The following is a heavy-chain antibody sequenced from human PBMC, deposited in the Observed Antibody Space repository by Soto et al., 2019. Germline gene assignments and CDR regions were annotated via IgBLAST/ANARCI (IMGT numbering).Heavy chain of an antibody. Sequence: GGSLRLSCAASGFTFSSYWMSWVRQAPGKGLEWVANIKQDGSEKYYVDSVKGRFTISRDNAKNSLYLQMNSLRAEDTAVYYCARDDIVVVPAGRWADAFDIWGQGTMVTVSS. CDR1: GFTFSSYW. D-gene: IGHD2-2*01. J-gene: IGHJ3*02. V-gene: IGHV3-7*01. CDR3: ARDDIVVVPAGRWADAFDI. CDR2: IKQDGSEK.